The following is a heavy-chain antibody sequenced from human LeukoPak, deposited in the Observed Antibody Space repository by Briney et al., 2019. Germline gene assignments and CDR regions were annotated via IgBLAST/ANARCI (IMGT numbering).Heavy chain of an antibody. J-gene: IGHJ4*02. D-gene: IGHD5-12*01. CDR2: INHSGST. V-gene: IGHV4-34*01. CDR1: GGSFSGYY. Sequence: PSETLSLTCAAYGGSFSGYYWSWIRQPPGKGLEWIGEINHSGSTNYNPSLKSRVTISVDTSKNQFSLKLSSVTAADTALYYCARVDTMARWPIFDHWGQGTLVTVSS. CDR3: ARVDTMARWPIFDH.